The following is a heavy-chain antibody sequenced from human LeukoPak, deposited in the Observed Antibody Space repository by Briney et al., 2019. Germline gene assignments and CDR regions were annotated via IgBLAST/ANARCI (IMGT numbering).Heavy chain of an antibody. CDR3: ARGGQRSDIVVVPAAIRLDP. J-gene: IGHJ5*02. Sequence: SETLSLTCAVYGGSFSGYYWRWIRQPPGKGLEWIGEINHSGSTNYNPSLKSRATISVDTSKNQFSLKLSSVTAADTAVYYCARGGQRSDIVVVPAAIRLDPWGQGTLVTVSS. CDR1: GGSFSGYY. D-gene: IGHD2-2*01. CDR2: INHSGST. V-gene: IGHV4-34*01.